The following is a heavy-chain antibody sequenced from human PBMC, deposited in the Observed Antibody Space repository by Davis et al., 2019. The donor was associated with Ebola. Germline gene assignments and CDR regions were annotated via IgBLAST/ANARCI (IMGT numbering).Heavy chain of an antibody. J-gene: IGHJ5*02. CDR3: ARDLYCSSTSCSAP. CDR1: GFTFSSYW. Sequence: GESLKISCAASGFTFSSYWMSWVRQAPGKGLEWVANIKQDGSEKYYVDSVKGRFTISRDNAKNALYLQMNSLRAEDTAVYYCARDLYCSSTSCSAPWGQGTLVTVSS. D-gene: IGHD2-2*01. CDR2: IKQDGSEK. V-gene: IGHV3-7*03.